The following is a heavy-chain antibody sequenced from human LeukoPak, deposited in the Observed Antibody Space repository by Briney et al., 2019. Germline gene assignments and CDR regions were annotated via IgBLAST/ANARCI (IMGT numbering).Heavy chain of an antibody. CDR2: IYSGGST. D-gene: IGHD3-22*01. CDR3: ARDNRMYYYDSSGYGIDAFDI. CDR1: GFTVSSKY. J-gene: IGHJ3*02. V-gene: IGHV3-53*01. Sequence: GGSLRLSCAASGFTVSSKYMSWVRQAPGKGLEWVSVIYSGGSTYYADSVKGRFTISRDNSKNTLYLQMNSLRAEDTAVYYCARDNRMYYYDSSGYGIDAFDIWGQGTMFTVSS.